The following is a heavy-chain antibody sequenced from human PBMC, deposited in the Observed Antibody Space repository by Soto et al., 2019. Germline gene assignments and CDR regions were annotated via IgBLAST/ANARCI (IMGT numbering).Heavy chain of an antibody. J-gene: IGHJ2*01. CDR2: INPDGSEK. V-gene: IGHV3-7*01. CDR1: GFTFSNYW. CDR3: VRARIDL. Sequence: EVQLVESGGGLVQPGGSLRLSCAASGFTFSNYWMTWVRQAPGKGLERVANINPDGSEKYYVDSVKGRFTISRDNVKNSLYLQMNSLRAEDTALYYCVRARIDLWGRGTLVTVSS.